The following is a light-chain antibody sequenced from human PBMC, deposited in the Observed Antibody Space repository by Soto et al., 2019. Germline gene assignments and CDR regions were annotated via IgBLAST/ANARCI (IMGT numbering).Light chain of an antibody. Sequence: EIVLTQSPGILSLSPGERATLSCRASQSVSSSYLAWYQQKPGQAPRLLIYGASNRATDIPGRFSASGSKTNFTLTISRLEPEDFAVYYCQQYGSSPPYTFGQGTKLEIK. V-gene: IGKV3-20*01. J-gene: IGKJ2*01. CDR3: QQYGSSPPYT. CDR2: GAS. CDR1: QSVSSSY.